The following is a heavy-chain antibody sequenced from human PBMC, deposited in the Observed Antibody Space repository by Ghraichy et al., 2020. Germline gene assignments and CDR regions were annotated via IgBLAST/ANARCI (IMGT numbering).Heavy chain of an antibody. CDR3: ARGRYGATTVDYFDY. Sequence: GGSLRLSCAASGFTFSSYSMNWVRQAPGKGLEWVSYISISSSTIYYADSVKGRFTISRDNAKNSLYLQMNSLRAEDTAVYYCARGRYGATTVDYFDYWGQGTLVTVAS. CDR1: GFTFSSYS. D-gene: IGHD1-26*01. CDR2: ISISSSTI. V-gene: IGHV3-48*01. J-gene: IGHJ4*02.